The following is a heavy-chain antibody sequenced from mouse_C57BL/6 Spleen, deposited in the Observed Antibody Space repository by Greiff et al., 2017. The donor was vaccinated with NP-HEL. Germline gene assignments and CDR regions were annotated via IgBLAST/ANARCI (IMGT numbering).Heavy chain of an antibody. CDR1: GYSITSGYY. D-gene: IGHD1-1*01. CDR3: ARGDYYGSSCFDY. Sequence: EVKLVESGPGLVKPSQSLSLTCSVTGYSITSGYYWNWIRQFPGNKLEWMGYISYDGSNKYNPSLKNRISITRDTSKNQFFLKLNSVTTEDTATYYCARGDYYGSSCFDYWGQGTTLTVSS. J-gene: IGHJ2*01. CDR2: ISYDGSN. V-gene: IGHV3-6*01.